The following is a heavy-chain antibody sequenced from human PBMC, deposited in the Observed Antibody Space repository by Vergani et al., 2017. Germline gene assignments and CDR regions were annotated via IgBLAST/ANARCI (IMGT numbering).Heavy chain of an antibody. D-gene: IGHD6-13*01. CDR3: ARGRVNSSSFYYYYYYMDV. J-gene: IGHJ6*03. Sequence: QVQLVQSGAEVKKPGASVKVSCKASGYTFTGYYMHWVRQASGQGLEWMGWINPNSGGTNYAQKFQGRVTMTRDTSISTAYMELSRLRSDDTAVYYCARGRVNSSSFYYYYYYMDVWGKGTTVTVSS. V-gene: IGHV1-2*02. CDR1: GYTFTGYY. CDR2: INPNSGGT.